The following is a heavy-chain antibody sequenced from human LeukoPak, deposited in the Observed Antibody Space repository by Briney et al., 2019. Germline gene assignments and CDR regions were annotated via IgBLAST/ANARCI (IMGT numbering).Heavy chain of an antibody. J-gene: IGHJ4*02. CDR3: ASLSIRAHYDFWSGLDYFDY. CDR1: GGSINSSSYY. CDR2: IYHSGST. V-gene: IGHV4-39*01. Sequence: PSETLSLTCTVSGGSINSSSYYWGWIRQPPGKGMEWIGGIYHSGSTYYNPSLKSRVTISVDTSKNQFSLKLSSVTAADTAVYYCASLSIRAHYDFWSGLDYFDYWGQGTLVTVSS. D-gene: IGHD3-3*01.